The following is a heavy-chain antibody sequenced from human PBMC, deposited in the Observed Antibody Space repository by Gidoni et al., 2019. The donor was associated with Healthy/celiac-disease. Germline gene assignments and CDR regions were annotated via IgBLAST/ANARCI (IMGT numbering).Heavy chain of an antibody. J-gene: IGHJ4*02. V-gene: IGHV4-31*03. CDR2: IYYSGST. D-gene: IGHD6-6*01. CDR3: ARGSSSARVTYYFDY. Sequence: QVPLQESGPGLVKPSQTLSLTCTVSGGSISSGGYYWSWIRQHPGKGLEWSGYIYYSGSTYYNPSLKSRVTISVDTSKNQFSLKLSSVTAAYTAVYYCARGSSSARVTYYFDYWGQGTLVTVSS. CDR1: GGSISSGGYY.